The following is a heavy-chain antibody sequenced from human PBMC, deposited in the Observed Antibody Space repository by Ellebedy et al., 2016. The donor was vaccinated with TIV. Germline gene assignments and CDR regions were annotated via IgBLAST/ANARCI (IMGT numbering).Heavy chain of an antibody. CDR2: SFMGGST. Sequence: GSLRLXXTVSGGSFSSYYWSWIRQAAGKGLEWIGRSFMGGSTNYNPSLKSRLTISLDTSRNQFSLNLHSVTAADTAVYYCVVGYGWLIDYWGRGNLVTVSS. CDR1: GGSFSSYY. J-gene: IGHJ4*02. CDR3: VVGYGWLIDY. V-gene: IGHV4-4*07. D-gene: IGHD5-12*01.